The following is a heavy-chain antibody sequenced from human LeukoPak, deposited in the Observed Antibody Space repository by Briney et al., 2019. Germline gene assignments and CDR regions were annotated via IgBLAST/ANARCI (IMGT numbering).Heavy chain of an antibody. CDR2: IDPRNGGT. Sequence: EASVKVSCKASGYTFTDYFTHWVRQAPGQGLEWMGWIDPRNGGTRYAQNFQGRVTMTRDTSISTAYMELSSLTSDDTAMYYCAKIGVSGSYWDFDSWGQGTLVTVSS. D-gene: IGHD1-26*01. V-gene: IGHV1-2*02. CDR1: GYTFTDYF. J-gene: IGHJ4*02. CDR3: AKIGVSGSYWDFDS.